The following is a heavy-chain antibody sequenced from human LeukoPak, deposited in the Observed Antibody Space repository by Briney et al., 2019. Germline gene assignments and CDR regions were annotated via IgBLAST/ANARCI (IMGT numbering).Heavy chain of an antibody. J-gene: IGHJ1*01. CDR2: ISSDESNK. CDR1: GFPFSKYA. V-gene: IGHV3-30*18. D-gene: IGHD2-21*02. Sequence: PGRSLRLSCAASGFPFSKYAMFWVRQAPGKGLEWVAVISSDESNKYYADSVRGRFTISRDNPKSTLSLQMNSLRGEDTAIYYCAKDTEDIGRCGGDCDYFQHWDHGTLVTVSS. CDR3: AKDTEDIGRCGGDCDYFQH.